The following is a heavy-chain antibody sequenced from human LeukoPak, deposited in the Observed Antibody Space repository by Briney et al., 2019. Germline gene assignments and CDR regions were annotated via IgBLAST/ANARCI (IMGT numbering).Heavy chain of an antibody. CDR1: GYTFTSYD. CDR3: ARTGVGYCTNGVCYEVDY. J-gene: IGHJ4*02. V-gene: IGHV1-8*01. CDR2: MNPNSGNT. Sequence: ASVKVSCKASGYTFTSYDINWVRQATGQGREWMGWMNPNSGNTGYAQKFQGRVTMTRNTSISTAYMELSSLRSEDTAVYYCARTGVGYCTNGVCYEVDYWGQGTLVTVSS. D-gene: IGHD2-8*01.